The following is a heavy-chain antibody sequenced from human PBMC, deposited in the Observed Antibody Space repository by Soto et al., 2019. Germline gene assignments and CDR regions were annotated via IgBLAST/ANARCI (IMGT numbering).Heavy chain of an antibody. V-gene: IGHV3-66*01. J-gene: IGHJ4*02. CDR3: ARDRYGTAVGGPILLY. Sequence: PGGSLRLSCAASGFTVSSNYMSWVRQAPGKGLEWVSVIYSGGSTYYADSVKGRFTISRDNSKNTLYLQMNSLRAEDTAVYYCARDRYGTAVGGPILLYWGQGT. CDR1: GFTVSSNY. CDR2: IYSGGST. D-gene: IGHD6-13*01.